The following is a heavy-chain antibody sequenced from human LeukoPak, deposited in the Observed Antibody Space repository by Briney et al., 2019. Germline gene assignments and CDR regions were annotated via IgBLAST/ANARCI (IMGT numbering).Heavy chain of an antibody. Sequence: ASVKGACKASGCTFTGCYMDWVRQAAGQGLGWMGWINPNSGGTKYAQKFKGRVTMTRDTSIRTAYMELSRLTSDDTAVYYCVRGRGSTSSNFDSWGQGTLVTVSS. CDR2: INPNSGGT. D-gene: IGHD2-2*01. V-gene: IGHV1-2*02. J-gene: IGHJ4*02. CDR3: VRGRGSTSSNFDS. CDR1: GCTFTGCY.